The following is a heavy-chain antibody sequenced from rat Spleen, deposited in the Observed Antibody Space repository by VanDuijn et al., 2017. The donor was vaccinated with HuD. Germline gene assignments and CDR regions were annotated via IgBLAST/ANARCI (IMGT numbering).Heavy chain of an antibody. V-gene: IGHV5-31*01. J-gene: IGHJ3*01. D-gene: IGHD1-11*01. Sequence: EVQLVESGGGLVQPGRSLKLSCVASGFTFNNYWMTWIRQAPGKGLEWVASITNTGDNTYYRDSVKGRFTISRDDTKNTQYLQMDSLGSEDTATYYCTRHGGLRNWFAYWGQGTLVTVSS. CDR2: ITNTGDNT. CDR3: TRHGGLRNWFAY. CDR1: GFTFNNYW.